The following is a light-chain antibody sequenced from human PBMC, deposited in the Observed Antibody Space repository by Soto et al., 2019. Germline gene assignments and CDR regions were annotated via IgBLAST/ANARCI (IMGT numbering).Light chain of an antibody. V-gene: IGLV1-40*01. CDR1: SSNIGAGYD. Sequence: QSVLTQPPSVSGAPGQRVTISCTWNSSNIGAGYDVHWYQKGLGTAPKLVIFAFTSRPSGVPDRFSGSRSDSSASLAISGLQSDDETQYYCAAWDDSLNVLVFGGGTKLTVL. J-gene: IGLJ2*01. CDR3: AAWDDSLNVLV. CDR2: AFT.